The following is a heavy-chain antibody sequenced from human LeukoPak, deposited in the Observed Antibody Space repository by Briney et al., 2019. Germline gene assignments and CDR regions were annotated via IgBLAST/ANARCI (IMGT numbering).Heavy chain of an antibody. CDR3: ARRIVATPLEGWFDP. V-gene: IGHV4-34*01. J-gene: IGHJ5*02. CDR2: INHSGST. D-gene: IGHD5-12*01. CDR1: GGSFSGYY. Sequence: SETLSLTCAVYGGSFSGYYWSWIRQPPGKGLEWIGEINHSGSTNYNPSLKSRVTISVDTSKNQFSLKLSSVTAADTAVYYCARRIVATPLEGWFDPWGQGTLVTVSS.